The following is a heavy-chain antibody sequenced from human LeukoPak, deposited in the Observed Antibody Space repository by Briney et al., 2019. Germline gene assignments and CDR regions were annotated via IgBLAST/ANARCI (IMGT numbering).Heavy chain of an antibody. V-gene: IGHV3-7*03. Sequence: GGSLRLSCAASGFTFSTYWMSWVRQAPGKGLEWVANIKQDGSEKYYMDSVKGRFTISRDNAKNSLYLQMNSLRAEDTAVYYCAKSPTTVVTPAYFFDYWGQGTLVTVSS. CDR2: IKQDGSEK. CDR3: AKSPTTVVTPAYFFDY. CDR1: GFTFSTYW. D-gene: IGHD4-23*01. J-gene: IGHJ4*02.